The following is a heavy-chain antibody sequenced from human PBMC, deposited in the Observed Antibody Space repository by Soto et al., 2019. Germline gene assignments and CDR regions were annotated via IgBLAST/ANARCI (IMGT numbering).Heavy chain of an antibody. CDR3: ARDGVGGYCSGGSCYHDAFDI. D-gene: IGHD2-15*01. CDR1: GGSISSGGYY. J-gene: IGHJ3*02. Sequence: QVQLQESGPGLVKPSQTLSLTCTVSGGSISSGGYYWSWIRQHPGKGLEWIGYIYYSGSTYYNPSLKNRVTLSVDTSKNQFSLKLSSVTAADTAVYYCARDGVGGYCSGGSCYHDAFDIWGQGTMVTVSS. V-gene: IGHV4-31*03. CDR2: IYYSGST.